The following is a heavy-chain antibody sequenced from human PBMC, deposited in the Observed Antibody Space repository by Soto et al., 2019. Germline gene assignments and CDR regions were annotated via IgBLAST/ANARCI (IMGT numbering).Heavy chain of an antibody. D-gene: IGHD6-13*01. CDR1: GYTFTSYG. CDR3: ARAYSSRWYSRSYYYDGMDV. Sequence: QVQLVQSGAEVKKPGASVKVSCKASGYTFTSYGISWVRQAPGQGLEWMGWISAYNGNTNYAQKLQGRVTMTTDTSTSTAYMELRSLRSDDTAVYYCARAYSSRWYSRSYYYDGMDVWGQGTTVTVSS. CDR2: ISAYNGNT. J-gene: IGHJ6*02. V-gene: IGHV1-18*01.